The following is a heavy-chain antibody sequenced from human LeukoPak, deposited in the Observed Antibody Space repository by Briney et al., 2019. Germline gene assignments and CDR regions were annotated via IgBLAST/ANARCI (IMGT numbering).Heavy chain of an antibody. J-gene: IGHJ3*02. CDR3: ARVLLWFGDFSVKAFDI. CDR2: IYYSGST. CDR1: GGPINSNIYC. Sequence: SETLSLTCNVSGGPINSNIYCWAWVRQPPGKGLEWIGSIYYSGSTYYNPSLKSRITISVDTFRSQVSLKMRSVTAADTAVYYCARVLLWFGDFSVKAFDIWGQGTMVTVSS. V-gene: IGHV4-39*01. D-gene: IGHD3-10*01.